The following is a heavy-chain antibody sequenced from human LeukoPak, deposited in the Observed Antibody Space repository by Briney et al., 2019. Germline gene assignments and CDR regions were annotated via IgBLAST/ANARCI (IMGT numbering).Heavy chain of an antibody. D-gene: IGHD2-21*01. V-gene: IGHV4-30-2*06. CDR2: IWPSGST. CDR3: ARKGPEHLPIYFDP. CDR1: GGSISSGPYF. J-gene: IGHJ4*02. Sequence: SETLSLTWTVSGGSISSGPYFWSWIRRSPGQGLEWIGYIWPSGSTNYNPSLSGRVAISLDKSRNHFTLMVTAVTAADTAFYYCARKGPEHLPIYFDPWGRGILVTVSS.